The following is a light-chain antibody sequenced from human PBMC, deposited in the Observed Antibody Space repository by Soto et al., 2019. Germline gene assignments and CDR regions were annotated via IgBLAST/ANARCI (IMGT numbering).Light chain of an antibody. V-gene: IGKV1-13*02. Sequence: AIQVTQSPSSLSASVGDRVTITCRASQDIRGALAWYQQKPGKAPKLLIYDVSTLESRVPSRFSGSGSGTEFARTISSLQPEDFGTYYCQQFNSYPITFCHGTRLEIK. J-gene: IGKJ5*01. CDR1: QDIRGA. CDR3: QQFNSYPIT. CDR2: DVS.